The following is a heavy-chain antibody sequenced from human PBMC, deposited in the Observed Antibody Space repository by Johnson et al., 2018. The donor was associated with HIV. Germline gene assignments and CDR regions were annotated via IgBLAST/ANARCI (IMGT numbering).Heavy chain of an antibody. D-gene: IGHD2-21*02. CDR1: GFTFSDYY. CDR3: ARDRHCGGDCYTDDAFDI. Sequence: QVQLVESGGGLVKPGGSLRLSCAASGFTFSDYYMSWIRQAPGKGLEWVSYISSSGSTIYYADSVKGRFTISRDNAKNSLYLHMNSLRAEDTAVYYCARDRHCGGDCYTDDAFDIWGQGTMVTVSS. CDR2: ISSSGSTI. V-gene: IGHV3-11*04. J-gene: IGHJ3*02.